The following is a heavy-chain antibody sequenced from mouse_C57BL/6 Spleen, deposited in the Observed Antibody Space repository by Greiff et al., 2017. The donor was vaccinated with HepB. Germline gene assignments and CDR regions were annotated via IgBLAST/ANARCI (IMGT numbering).Heavy chain of an antibody. CDR1: GYTFTSYW. D-gene: IGHD4-1*01. CDR2: IYPSDSET. J-gene: IGHJ2*02. V-gene: IGHV1-61*01. CDR3: ASNWDLDY. Sequence: QVQLQQPGAELVRPGSSVKLSCKASGYTFTSYWMDWVKQRPGQGLEWIGNIYPSDSETHYNQKFKDKATLTVDKSSSTAYIQLSSLTSEDSAVYYSASNWDLDYWGQGTSLTVSS.